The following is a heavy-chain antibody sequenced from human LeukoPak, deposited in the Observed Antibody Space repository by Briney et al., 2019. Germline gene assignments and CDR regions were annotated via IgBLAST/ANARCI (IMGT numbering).Heavy chain of an antibody. CDR3: ARGFGRFGHRFGY. J-gene: IGHJ4*02. CDR1: GFTFSSFK. Sequence: PGGSLRLSCAASGFTFSSFKMDWVRQAPGKGLEWISYMSSRDNTRYYAESVRGRFTMSRDNAKNSLSLQMNGLRVEDTAVYYCARGFGRFGHRFGYLGQGTLVTVSS. V-gene: IGHV3-48*03. D-gene: IGHD3-10*01. CDR2: MSSRDNTR.